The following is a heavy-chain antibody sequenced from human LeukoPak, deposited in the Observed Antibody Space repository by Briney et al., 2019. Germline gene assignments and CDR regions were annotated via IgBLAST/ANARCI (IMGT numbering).Heavy chain of an antibody. CDR1: GFIVSGDF. Sequence: GGSLRLSCAASGFIVSGDFMSWVRQAPGKGLEWVSVIYSDGSTYYADSVKGRFTISRDNSKNTLYLQMNSLRAEDTAVYYCAKDPERGYSYVLGYWGQGTLVTVSS. J-gene: IGHJ4*02. V-gene: IGHV3-53*01. CDR3: AKDPERGYSYVLGY. CDR2: IYSDGST. D-gene: IGHD5-18*01.